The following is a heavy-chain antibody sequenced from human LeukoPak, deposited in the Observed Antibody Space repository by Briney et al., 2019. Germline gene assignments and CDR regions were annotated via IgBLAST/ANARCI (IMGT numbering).Heavy chain of an antibody. Sequence: SETLSLTCAVYGGSFTDYYWVWVRQTPGKGLEWIGEINHSGSTNYNPSLKSRLTISVDTSKNQFSLKLSSVTAADTAVYYCARHMGLGYSYGYPYFDYWGQGTLVTVSS. CDR3: ARHMGLGYSYGYPYFDY. D-gene: IGHD5-18*01. CDR1: GGSFTDYY. CDR2: INHSGST. V-gene: IGHV4-34*01. J-gene: IGHJ4*02.